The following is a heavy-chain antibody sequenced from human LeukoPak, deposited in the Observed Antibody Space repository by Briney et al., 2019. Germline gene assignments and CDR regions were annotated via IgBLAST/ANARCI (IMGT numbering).Heavy chain of an antibody. CDR2: IKQDGSEK. D-gene: IGHD5-12*01. CDR3: ARDPEGGYMQYYFDY. V-gene: IGHV3-7*01. Sequence: GGSLRLSCAASGFTFSTYWMSWVRQAPGKGLEWVANIKQDGSEKYYVDSVKGRFTISRDNAKNSLYLQMNSLRAEDTAVYYCARDPEGGYMQYYFDYWGQGTLVTVSS. J-gene: IGHJ4*02. CDR1: GFTFSTYW.